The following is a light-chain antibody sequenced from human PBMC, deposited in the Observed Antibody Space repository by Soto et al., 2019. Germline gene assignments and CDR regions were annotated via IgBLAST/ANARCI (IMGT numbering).Light chain of an antibody. Sequence: DIQLTQSPSFLSASVGDRVTITCRASQGISRYLSWYQQKPGKAHKILIYAASTLQTGVPSRFSGSGSGTDFTLTISSLQPEDFATYYCQQPYSYPLTFGGGTKVDIK. V-gene: IGKV1-9*01. CDR1: QGISRY. CDR2: AAS. CDR3: QQPYSYPLT. J-gene: IGKJ4*01.